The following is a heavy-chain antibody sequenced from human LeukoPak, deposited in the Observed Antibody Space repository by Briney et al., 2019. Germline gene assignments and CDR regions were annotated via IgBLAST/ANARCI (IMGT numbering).Heavy chain of an antibody. V-gene: IGHV3-48*01. D-gene: IGHD3-9*01. J-gene: IGHJ6*02. CDR1: GFTFSSYS. CDR2: ISSSSSTI. Sequence: QPGGSLRLSCAASGFTFSSYSVNWVRQAPGKGLEWVSYISSSSSTIYYADSVKGRFTISRDNAKNSLYLQMNSLRAEDTAVYYCARRYFDWSRGMDVWGQGTTVTVSS. CDR3: ARRYFDWSRGMDV.